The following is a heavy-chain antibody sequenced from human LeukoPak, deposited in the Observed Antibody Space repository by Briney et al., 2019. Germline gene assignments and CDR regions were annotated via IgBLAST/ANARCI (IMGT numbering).Heavy chain of an antibody. CDR1: GFTFSSYW. CDR2: INSDGSST. D-gene: IGHD2-2*01. V-gene: IGHV3-74*01. CDR3: ARAPVATWFDP. Sequence: GGSLRLSCAASGFTFSSYWMYWVHRAPGKGLVWVSHINSDGSSTSYADSVKGRFTISRDNAKNTLYLQMNSLRAEDTAVYYCARAPVATWFDPWGQGTLVTVSS. J-gene: IGHJ5*02.